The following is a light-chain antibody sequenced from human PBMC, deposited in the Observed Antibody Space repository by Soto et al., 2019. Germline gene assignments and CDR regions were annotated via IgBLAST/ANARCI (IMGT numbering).Light chain of an antibody. J-gene: IGLJ1*01. CDR3: SSFTTSSTYV. CDR1: SSDVSSYNY. V-gene: IGLV2-14*03. Sequence: QSVLTQPASVSGSPGQSITISCTGTSSDVSSYNYVSWYQQHPGKAPKLIIYDVSDRPSGVSNRFSGSKSGNTASLTISGLRAEDEADYYCSSFTTSSTYVFGTGTKVTVL. CDR2: DVS.